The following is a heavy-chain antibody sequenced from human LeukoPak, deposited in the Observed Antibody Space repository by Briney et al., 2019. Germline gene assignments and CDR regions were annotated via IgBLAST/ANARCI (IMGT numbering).Heavy chain of an antibody. CDR1: GFTFSACA. J-gene: IGHJ4*02. CDR2: IWNDGSSK. Sequence: QPGGSLRLSCAASGFTFSACAMHWVRQAPGKGLEWVAFIWNDGSSKYYADSVKGRFTISRDNSKNTLYLQMNSLRAEDTAVYYCSKDLGTDYWGQGILVTASS. CDR3: SKDLGTDY. V-gene: IGHV3-30*02.